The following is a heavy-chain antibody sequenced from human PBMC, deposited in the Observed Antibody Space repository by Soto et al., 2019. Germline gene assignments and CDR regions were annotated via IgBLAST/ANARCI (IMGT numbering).Heavy chain of an antibody. CDR1: GYTFTYYT. CDR3: ARKRQLVYVDY. D-gene: IGHD6-6*01. CDR2: ISSGNGNT. V-gene: IGHV1-3*01. Sequence: QVQLVQSGAEVKEPGASVKVSCKASGYTFTYYTIHWVRQAPGQGLEWMGSISSGNGNTKFSQKFQDRVTFTRDTSAGTAYMELGSLRSEDTAVYYCARKRQLVYVDYWGQGTLVTVSS. J-gene: IGHJ4*02.